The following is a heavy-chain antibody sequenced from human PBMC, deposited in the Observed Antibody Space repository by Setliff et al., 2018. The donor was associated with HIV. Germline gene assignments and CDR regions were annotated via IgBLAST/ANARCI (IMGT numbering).Heavy chain of an antibody. CDR3: ARLGRAIDDGGSSLRLDF. Sequence: ASETLSLTCVVSDDSFSNYDWTWIRQSPGKALEWIGYISSSGTTNYNPSLRSRVTISMETSNTRFSLWLRSATAADTATYFCARLGRAIDDGGSSLRLDFWGQGMLVT. V-gene: IGHV4-4*09. CDR2: ISSSGTT. CDR1: DDSFSNYD. J-gene: IGHJ4*02. D-gene: IGHD2-21*01.